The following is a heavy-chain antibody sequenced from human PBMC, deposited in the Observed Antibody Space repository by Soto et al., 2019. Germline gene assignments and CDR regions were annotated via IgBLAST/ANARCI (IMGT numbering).Heavy chain of an antibody. CDR2: IYSGGST. Sequence: PGGSLRLSCAAPGFTVSSNYMSWVRQAPGKGLEWVSVIYSGGSTYYADSVKGRFTISRDNSKNTLYLQMNSLRAEDTAVYYCAREDDDRGGDAFDICAQGTMVTVSS. J-gene: IGHJ3*02. CDR3: AREDDDRGGDAFDI. CDR1: GFTVSSNY. D-gene: IGHD1-1*01. V-gene: IGHV3-66*01.